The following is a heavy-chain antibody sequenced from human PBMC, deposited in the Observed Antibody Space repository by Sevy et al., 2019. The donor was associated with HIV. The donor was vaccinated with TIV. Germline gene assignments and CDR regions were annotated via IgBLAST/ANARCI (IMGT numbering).Heavy chain of an antibody. CDR1: GGSISSGGYS. V-gene: IGHV4-30-2*01. CDR2: IYHSGST. D-gene: IGHD2-2*01. CDR3: ARGGGYCSSTSCYLGGIWPNWFDP. Sequence: SETLSLTCAVSGGSISSGGYSWSWIRQPPGKGLEWIGYIYHSGSTYYNPSLKSRVTISGDRSKNQFSLKLSSVTAADTAVYYCARGGGYCSSTSCYLGGIWPNWFDPWGQGTLVTVSS. J-gene: IGHJ5*02.